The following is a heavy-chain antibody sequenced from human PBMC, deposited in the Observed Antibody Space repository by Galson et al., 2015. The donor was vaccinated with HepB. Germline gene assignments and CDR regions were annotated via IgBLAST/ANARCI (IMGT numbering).Heavy chain of an antibody. CDR2: IYQSGDS. J-gene: IGHJ4*02. D-gene: IGHD2-2*02. CDR1: GGSIRNSNW. CDR3: ARAQYCSSTTCYSANYYFDY. V-gene: IGHV4-4*02. Sequence: VSGGSIRNSNWWTWVRQSPGKGPEWIGEIYQSGDSNYNPSLKSRVTMSVDKSKNQFSLKLTSVTAADTAMYYCARAQYCSSTTCYSANYYFDYWGQGILVTVSS.